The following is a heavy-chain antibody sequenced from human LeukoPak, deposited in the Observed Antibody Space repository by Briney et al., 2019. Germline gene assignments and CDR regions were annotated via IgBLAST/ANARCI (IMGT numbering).Heavy chain of an antibody. V-gene: IGHV3-33*01. J-gene: IGHJ4*02. Sequence: GTSLRLSCAASGFTFSGNGMHCVRQAPGQGLEWVAIIWYDGSNKFYADSVKGRFTISRDNSRNTLYLQMSSLRAEDTAVYYCARGSATVTTEPDYWGQGTLVTVSS. CDR1: GFTFSGNG. CDR2: IWYDGSNK. D-gene: IGHD4-17*01. CDR3: ARGSATVTTEPDY.